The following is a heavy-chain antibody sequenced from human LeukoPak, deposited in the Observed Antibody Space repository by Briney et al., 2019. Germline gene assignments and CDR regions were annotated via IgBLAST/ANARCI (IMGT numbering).Heavy chain of an antibody. CDR1: GYSISNGYY. D-gene: IGHD5-18*01. CDR2: IYHSGSA. Sequence: PSETLSLTCTVSGYSISNGYYWGWIWQPPGKGLEWIGSIYHSGSAYYNPSLKSRVTISVDTSKNQFSLKLSSVTAADTAVYYCARAEGGAMVPYYYYYMDVWGKGTTVTISS. V-gene: IGHV4-38-2*02. J-gene: IGHJ6*03. CDR3: ARAEGGAMVPYYYYYMDV.